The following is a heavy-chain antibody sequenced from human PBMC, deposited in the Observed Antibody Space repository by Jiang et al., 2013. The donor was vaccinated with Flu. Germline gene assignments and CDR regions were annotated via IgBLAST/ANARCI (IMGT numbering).Heavy chain of an antibody. D-gene: IGHD2-15*01. J-gene: IGHJ4*02. CDR3: ARLGYCSGGSCYYFDH. CDR1: GGSISSYY. CDR2: IHYSGST. V-gene: IGHV4-59*08. Sequence: PGLLKPSETLSLTCTVSGGSISSYYWSWIRQPPGKGLEWIGFIHYSGSTNYNPSLKSRVTISVDTSKNQFSLKLSSVTAADTAVYYCARLGYCSGGSCYYFDHWGQGTLV.